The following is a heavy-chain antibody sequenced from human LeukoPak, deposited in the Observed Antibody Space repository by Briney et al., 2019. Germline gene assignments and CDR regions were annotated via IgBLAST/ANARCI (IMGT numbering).Heavy chain of an antibody. CDR3: ARDGGGNVVVPAAIRGVRYNWFDP. V-gene: IGHV1-69*13. CDR2: IIPIFGTA. CDR1: GGTFSSYA. D-gene: IGHD2-2*02. J-gene: IGHJ5*02. Sequence: ASVKVSCKASGGTFSSYAISWVGQAPGQGLEWMGGIIPIFGTANYAQKFQGRVTITADESTSTAYMELSSLRSEDTAVYYCARDGGGNVVVPAAIRGVRYNWFDPWGQGTLVTVSS.